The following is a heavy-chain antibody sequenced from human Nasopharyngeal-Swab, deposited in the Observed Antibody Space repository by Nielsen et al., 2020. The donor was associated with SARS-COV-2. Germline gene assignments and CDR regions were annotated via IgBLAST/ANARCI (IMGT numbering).Heavy chain of an antibody. Sequence: GESLKISCAASGFIFSNYWMTWVRQAPGKGLERVANIKQDGSEMYYVDSVKGRFTISRDNAKNSLYLQMNSLRVEDTAVYNCAREGRDGFDYWGQGTLVTVSS. CDR2: IKQDGSEM. D-gene: IGHD5-24*01. CDR3: AREGRDGFDY. J-gene: IGHJ4*02. CDR1: GFIFSNYW. V-gene: IGHV3-7*01.